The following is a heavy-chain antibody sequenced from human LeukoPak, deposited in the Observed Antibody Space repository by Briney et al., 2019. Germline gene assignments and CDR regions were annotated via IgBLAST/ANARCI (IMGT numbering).Heavy chain of an antibody. CDR2: IKYDGSEK. J-gene: IGHJ4*02. D-gene: IGHD1-1*01. CDR3: AKGQQGGTTMRLFDY. Sequence: GGSLRLSCAASGFSFSTTWMTWVRQAPGKGLEWVANIKYDGSEKYYADSLKGRFTLSRDNARNSLYLQMNSLRAEDTAVYYCAKGQQGGTTMRLFDYWGQGTLVTVSS. V-gene: IGHV3-7*01. CDR1: GFSFSTTW.